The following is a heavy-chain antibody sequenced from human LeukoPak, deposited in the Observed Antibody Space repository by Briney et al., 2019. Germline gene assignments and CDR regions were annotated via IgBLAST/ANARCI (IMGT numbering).Heavy chain of an antibody. CDR2: IRYDGSNI. CDR3: AQVCCAHDNSGYYRRGLDY. D-gene: IGHD3-22*01. CDR1: GFTFSTYG. Sequence: GRSLRLSCAAAGFTFSTYGMHWVRQAPDKGLEWVSFIRYDGSNIHYAESVKGRFTISRDNSKNTMYVQMNSLRVEDTAVYYCAQVCCAHDNSGYYRRGLDYWGQGTLVTVSS. V-gene: IGHV3-30*02. J-gene: IGHJ4*02.